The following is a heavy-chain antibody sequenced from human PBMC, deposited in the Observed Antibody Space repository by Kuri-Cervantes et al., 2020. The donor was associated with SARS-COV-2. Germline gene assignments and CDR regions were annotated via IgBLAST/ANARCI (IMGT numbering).Heavy chain of an antibody. J-gene: IGHJ6*03. Sequence: GGSLRLSCAASGFTFRDYYMSWIRQAPGKGLVWVSRINSDGSSTSYADSVKGRFTISRDNAKNTLYLQMNSLRAEDTAVYYCAKSLYCGDDCYFHSRDNYYYMDVWGKGTTVTVSS. V-gene: IGHV3-74*01. CDR2: INSDGSST. D-gene: IGHD2-21*01. CDR3: AKSLYCGDDCYFHSRDNYYYMDV. CDR1: GFTFRDYY.